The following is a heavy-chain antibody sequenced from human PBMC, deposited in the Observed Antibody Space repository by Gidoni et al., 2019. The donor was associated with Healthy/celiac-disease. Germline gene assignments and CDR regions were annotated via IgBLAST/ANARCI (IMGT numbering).Heavy chain of an antibody. D-gene: IGHD6-6*01. V-gene: IGHV1-24*01. Sequence: QVQLVQSGAEVKKPGASVKVSCKVSGYTLTELSMHWVRQAPGKGLEWMGGFDPEDGETIYAQKFQGRVTMTEDTSTDTAYMVLSSLRSEDTAVYYCATGPRSIAAPRGAFDIWGQGTMVTVSS. J-gene: IGHJ3*02. CDR3: ATGPRSIAAPRGAFDI. CDR2: FDPEDGET. CDR1: GYTLTELS.